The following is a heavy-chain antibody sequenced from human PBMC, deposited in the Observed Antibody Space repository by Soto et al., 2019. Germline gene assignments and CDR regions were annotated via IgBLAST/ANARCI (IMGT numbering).Heavy chain of an antibody. D-gene: IGHD2-15*01. Sequence: PGESLKISCKGSGYSFTSYWIGWVRQMPGKGLEWMGIIYPGDSDTRYSPSFQGQVTISADKSISTAYLQWSSLKASDTAMYYCSRQGGYCSGGSCYSSPKSAFDIWGQGTMVTVSS. J-gene: IGHJ3*02. V-gene: IGHV5-51*01. CDR3: SRQGGYCSGGSCYSSPKSAFDI. CDR2: IYPGDSDT. CDR1: GYSFTSYW.